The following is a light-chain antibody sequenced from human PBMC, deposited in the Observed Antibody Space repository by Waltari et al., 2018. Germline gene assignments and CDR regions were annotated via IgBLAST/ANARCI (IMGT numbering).Light chain of an antibody. V-gene: IGKV2-28*01. J-gene: IGKJ2*01. CDR3: MQALQTVYT. CDR2: LGS. Sequence: IVMTQSPLSLAFTPGYPASISCRSSQSLLYSNGYTYLDWYLQKPGQSPQLLIYLGSTRASGVPDRFSGSGSGTDFTLKISRVEAEDVGVYYCMQALQTVYTFGQGTKLGI. CDR1: QSLLYSNGYTY.